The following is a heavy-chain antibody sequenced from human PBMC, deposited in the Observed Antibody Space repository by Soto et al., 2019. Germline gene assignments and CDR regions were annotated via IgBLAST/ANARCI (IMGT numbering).Heavy chain of an antibody. CDR1: GASISTQS. J-gene: IGHJ4*02. D-gene: IGHD3-3*01. CDR2: LYYSGTT. V-gene: IGHV4-59*11. Sequence: QVQLQESGPGLVKPSETLSLTCTVSGASISTQSWNWIRQAPGKGLEWIGYLYYSGTTNYNPSLNSRVPISADTSKNQVSLKLTSVTAADTAVYFCARGLSWSPYFESWGQGILVTVSS. CDR3: ARGLSWSPYFES.